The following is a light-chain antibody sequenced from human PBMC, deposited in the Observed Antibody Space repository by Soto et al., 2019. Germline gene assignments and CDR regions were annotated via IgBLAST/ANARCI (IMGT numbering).Light chain of an antibody. Sequence: QSALTQPASVSGSPGQSITISCTGTSSDVGGYNYVSWYQQHPGKAPKLMIYDVSNRPSGVSNRFSGSKSGNTASLTTSGLQAEDEADYYRSSYTSSSTLRVFGGGTKLTVL. CDR2: DVS. CDR1: SSDVGGYNY. V-gene: IGLV2-14*01. CDR3: SSYTSSSTLRV. J-gene: IGLJ2*01.